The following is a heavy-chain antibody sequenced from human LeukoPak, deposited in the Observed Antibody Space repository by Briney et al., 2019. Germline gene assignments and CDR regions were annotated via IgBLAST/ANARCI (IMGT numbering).Heavy chain of an antibody. J-gene: IGHJ6*02. CDR3: ASGAPSYYDILTGYYLTLDYYYGMDV. D-gene: IGHD3-9*01. CDR1: GYTFTSYY. Sequence: ASVKVSCKASGYTFTSYYMHWVRQAPGQGLEWMGLINPSGGSTSYAQKFQGRVTMTRDTSTSTVYMELSSLRSEDTAVYYCASGAPSYYDILTGYYLTLDYYYGMDVWGQGTTVTVSS. CDR2: INPSGGST. V-gene: IGHV1-46*01.